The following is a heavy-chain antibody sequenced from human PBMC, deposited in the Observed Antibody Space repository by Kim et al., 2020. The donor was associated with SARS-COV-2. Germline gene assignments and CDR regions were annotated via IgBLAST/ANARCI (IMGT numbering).Heavy chain of an antibody. Sequence: SETLSLTCTVSGGSISSSSYYWGWIRQPPGKGLEWIGSIYYSGSTYYNPSLKSRVTISVDTSKNQFSLKLSSVTAADTAVYYCARHLGIPRAARSYYYGSGSQEGTGWFDPWGQGTLVTVSS. V-gene: IGHV4-39*01. D-gene: IGHD3-10*01. CDR2: IYYSGST. J-gene: IGHJ5*02. CDR1: GGSISSSSYY. CDR3: ARHLGIPRAARSYYYGSGSQEGTGWFDP.